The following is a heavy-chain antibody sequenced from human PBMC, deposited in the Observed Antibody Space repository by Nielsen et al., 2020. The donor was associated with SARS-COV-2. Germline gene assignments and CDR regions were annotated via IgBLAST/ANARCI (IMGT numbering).Heavy chain of an antibody. V-gene: IGHV5-51*01. J-gene: IGHJ4*02. CDR3: ARRPGYCSGGSCYSFDY. Sequence: GESLKISCKGSGYSFTSYWIGWVRQMPGKGLEWMGIIYPGDSDTRYSTSFQGQVTISADKSISTAYLQWSSLKASDTAIYYCARRPGYCSGGSCYSFDYWGQGTLVTVSS. CDR2: IYPGDSDT. CDR1: GYSFTSYW. D-gene: IGHD2-15*01.